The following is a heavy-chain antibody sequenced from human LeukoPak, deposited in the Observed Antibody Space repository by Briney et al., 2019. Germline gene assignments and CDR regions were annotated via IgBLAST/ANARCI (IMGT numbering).Heavy chain of an antibody. J-gene: IGHJ4*02. CDR2: ISASGGTT. CDR1: GFTFSSYA. D-gene: IGHD1-26*01. CDR3: AKDNTVGAGNFDY. Sequence: GGSLRLSCAASGFTFSSYAMSWVRQAPGRGLEWVSAISASGGTTYYADSVKGRFTISRDNSKNTLYQQMNSLGADGAAIYYCAKDNTVGAGNFDYWGQGALVTVSS. V-gene: IGHV3-23*01.